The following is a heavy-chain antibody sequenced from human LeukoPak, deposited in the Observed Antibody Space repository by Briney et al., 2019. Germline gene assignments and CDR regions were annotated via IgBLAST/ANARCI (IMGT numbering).Heavy chain of an antibody. CDR3: TTDLIAAAASIDY. CDR1: GFTFSNAW. V-gene: IGHV3-15*01. D-gene: IGHD6-13*01. J-gene: IGHJ4*02. Sequence: PGGSLRLSCAASGFTFSNAWMSWVRQAPGKGLEWVGRIKSKTDGGTTDYAAPVKGRFTISRDDSKNTLYLQMNSLKTEDTAVYYCTTDLIAAAASIDYWGQGTLVTVSS. CDR2: IKSKTDGGTT.